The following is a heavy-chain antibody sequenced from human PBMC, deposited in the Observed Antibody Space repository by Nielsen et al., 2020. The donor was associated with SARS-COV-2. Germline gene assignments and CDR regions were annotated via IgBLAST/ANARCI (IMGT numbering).Heavy chain of an antibody. J-gene: IGHJ4*02. V-gene: IGHV4-59*13. D-gene: IGHD2-2*01. CDR3: TRAIRYRLLSDY. CDR2: IYDSGNT. CDR1: GGAISSYY. Sequence: SETLSLTCTVSGGAISSYYWTWIRQPPEKGLEWIAYIYDSGNTNYNPSLKSRVTMTRDTSITTAYMELNSLASEDTAVYYCTRAIRYRLLSDYWGQGTLVTVSS.